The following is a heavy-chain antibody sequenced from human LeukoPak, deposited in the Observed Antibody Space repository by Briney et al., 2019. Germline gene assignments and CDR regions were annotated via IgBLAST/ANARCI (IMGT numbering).Heavy chain of an antibody. V-gene: IGHV1-18*01. CDR3: ARDDPYSSGWYLDY. CDR2: ISAYNGNT. Sequence: ASVKVSCKASGYTFTTYGISWVRQAPGQGLEWMGWISAYNGNTNYAQKLQGRVTMTTDTSTSTAYMELRSLRSDDTAVYYCARDDPYSSGWYLDYWGQGTLVTVSS. CDR1: GYTFTTYG. J-gene: IGHJ4*02. D-gene: IGHD6-19*01.